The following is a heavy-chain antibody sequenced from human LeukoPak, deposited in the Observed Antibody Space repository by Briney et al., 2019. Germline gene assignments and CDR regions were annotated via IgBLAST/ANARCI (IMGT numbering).Heavy chain of an antibody. Sequence: GGSLRLSCAASGFTFSSYAMSWVRQAPGKGLEWLSYISSSGSTMYYAESVKGRFTISRDNAKNSLYLQMNSLRAEDTAVYYCARGPPLFDPWGQGTLVTVSS. CDR1: GFTFSSYA. CDR2: ISSSGSTM. CDR3: ARGPPLFDP. J-gene: IGHJ5*02. V-gene: IGHV3-48*04.